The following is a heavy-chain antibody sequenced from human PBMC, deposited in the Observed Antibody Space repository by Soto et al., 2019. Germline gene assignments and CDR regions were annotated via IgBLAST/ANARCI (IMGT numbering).Heavy chain of an antibody. V-gene: IGHV4-59*01. J-gene: IGHJ6*02. CDR3: ARGFGAYYDILTGYGYYYYYGMDV. CDR2: IYYSGST. CDR1: GGSISSYY. Sequence: SETLSLTCTVSGGSISSYYWSWIRQPPGKGLEWIGYIYYSGSTNYNPSLKSRVTISVDTSKNQFSLKLSSVTAADTAVYYCARGFGAYYDILTGYGYYYYYGMDVCGQGTTVTVSS. D-gene: IGHD3-9*01.